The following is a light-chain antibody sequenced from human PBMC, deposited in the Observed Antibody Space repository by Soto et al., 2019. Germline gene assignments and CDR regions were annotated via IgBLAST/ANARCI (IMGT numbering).Light chain of an antibody. CDR1: QGVSSY. Sequence: DIQLTQSPSSLSASVGDRVTITCRASQGVSSYLAWFQQKPGKAPKLLIYGASTLQSEVPSRFSGSGYGAEFTLTISSLRPEDFATYHCLQLDSYPYTFGQGTKLEIK. CDR2: GAS. V-gene: IGKV1-9*01. J-gene: IGKJ2*01. CDR3: LQLDSYPYT.